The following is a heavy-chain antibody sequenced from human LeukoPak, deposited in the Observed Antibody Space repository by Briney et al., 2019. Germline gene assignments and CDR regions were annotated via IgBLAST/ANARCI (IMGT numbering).Heavy chain of an antibody. CDR3: ATWRTAKTVSND. Sequence: PSETLSLTCTVSGGSISNNYWAWIRQPPGKGLECIGSIYYSGSPYYNPSLKSRVTISVDTSKNQFSLRLSSVTAADTAVYYCATWRTAKTVSNDWGQGTLVTVSS. V-gene: IGHV4-39*01. CDR2: IYYSGSP. CDR1: GGSISNNY. D-gene: IGHD2-21*02. J-gene: IGHJ4*02.